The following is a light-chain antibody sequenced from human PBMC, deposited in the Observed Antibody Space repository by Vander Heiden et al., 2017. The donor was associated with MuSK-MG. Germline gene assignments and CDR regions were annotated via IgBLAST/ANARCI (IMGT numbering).Light chain of an antibody. Sequence: DIQLTQSPSFLSASVGYRVTITCRASQGISSYLAWYQQKPGKAPKLLIYAASTLQSGVPSMFSGSGYGTEFTLTISSRQPEDFASYYCQQLNSYPTISFGQGTLMEIK. V-gene: IGKV1-9*01. CDR3: QQLNSYPTIS. CDR1: QGISSY. CDR2: AAS. J-gene: IGKJ5*01.